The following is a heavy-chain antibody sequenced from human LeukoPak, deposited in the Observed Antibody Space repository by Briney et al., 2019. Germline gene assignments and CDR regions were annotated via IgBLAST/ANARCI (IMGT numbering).Heavy chain of an antibody. J-gene: IGHJ4*01. CDR1: GGSIRSESTY. V-gene: IGHV4-39*01. D-gene: IGHD2-15*01. CDR3: ASTDAGRWYATFDY. CDR2: VYYTGRV. Sequence: PSQTLSLTCTVSGGSIRSESTYWGWIRQPPGKGLEWIGTVYYTGRVYSNPSLKSRLTISVDTSKNQFSLKLSSVTAADTAIYFCASTDAGRWYATFDYWGHGTLVTVSS.